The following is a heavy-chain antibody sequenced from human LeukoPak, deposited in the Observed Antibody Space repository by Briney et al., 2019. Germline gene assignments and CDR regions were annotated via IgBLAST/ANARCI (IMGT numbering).Heavy chain of an antibody. Sequence: GASVKVSCKAAGYTFTRNYIHWARQAPGQGLEWMAWINPNSGDTRYVENFQGRVTVTRDTSITTAYMELSLLTSDDTAVYYCARDRGGNSFDYWGQGTLVTVSS. V-gene: IGHV1-2*02. CDR3: ARDRGGNSFDY. CDR2: INPNSGDT. J-gene: IGHJ4*02. CDR1: GYTFTRNY. D-gene: IGHD4-23*01.